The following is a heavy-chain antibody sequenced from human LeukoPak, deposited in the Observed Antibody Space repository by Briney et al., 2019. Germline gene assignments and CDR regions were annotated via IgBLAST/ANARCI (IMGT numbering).Heavy chain of an antibody. J-gene: IGHJ6*03. V-gene: IGHV3-74*01. CDR2: IDNDGHNS. D-gene: IGHD3-10*01. Sequence: GGSLRLSCAGSGFTFRDYWIHWVRQPPGKGLVWVSHIDNDGHNSTYADSVKGRLTISRDNAKNSLYLQMNSLRAEDTALYYCARASTAGYYYYYMDVWGKGTTVTVSS. CDR3: ARASTAGYYYYYMDV. CDR1: GFTFRDYW.